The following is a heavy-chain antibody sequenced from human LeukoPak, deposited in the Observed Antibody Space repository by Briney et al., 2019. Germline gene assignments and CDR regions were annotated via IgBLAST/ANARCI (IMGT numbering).Heavy chain of an antibody. V-gene: IGHV4-59*01. D-gene: IGHD3-22*01. CDR2: IYYSGST. CDR3: ARVRTTYYYDSSGYYYPRSPYYFDY. Sequence: SETLSLTCTVSGGSISSYYWSWIRQPPGKGLEWIGYIYYSGSTNYNPSLKSRVAISVDTSKNQFSLKLSSVTAADTAVYYCARVRTTYYYDSSGYYYPRSPYYFDYWGQGTLVTVSS. CDR1: GGSISSYY. J-gene: IGHJ4*02.